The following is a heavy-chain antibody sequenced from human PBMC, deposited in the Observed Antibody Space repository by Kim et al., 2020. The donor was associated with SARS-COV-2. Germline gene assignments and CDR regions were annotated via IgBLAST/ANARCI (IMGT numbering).Heavy chain of an antibody. CDR2: IYYSGST. J-gene: IGHJ5*02. Sequence: SETLSLTCTVSGGSISSGGYYWSWIRQHPGKGLEWIGYIYYSGSTYYNPSLKSRVTISVDTSKNQFSLKLSSVTAADTAVYYCARDLPELGTPSYDYVWGSYRYKEIRFDPWGQGTLVTVSS. CDR1: GGSISSGGYY. CDR3: ARDLPELGTPSYDYVWGSYRYKEIRFDP. D-gene: IGHD3-16*02. V-gene: IGHV4-31*03.